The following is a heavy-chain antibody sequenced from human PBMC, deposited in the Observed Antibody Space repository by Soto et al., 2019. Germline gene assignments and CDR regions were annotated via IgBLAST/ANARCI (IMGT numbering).Heavy chain of an antibody. V-gene: IGHV4-59*01. J-gene: IGHJ6*02. Sequence: PSETLSLTCTVSGGSISSYYWSWIRQPPGKGLEWIGYIYYSGSTNYNPSLKSRVTISVDTSKNQFSLKLSSVTAADTAVYYCAREVRGYDILTGYYTRGYYGMDVWGQGTTVTVSS. CDR3: AREVRGYDILTGYYTRGYYGMDV. CDR1: GGSISSYY. CDR2: IYYSGST. D-gene: IGHD3-9*01.